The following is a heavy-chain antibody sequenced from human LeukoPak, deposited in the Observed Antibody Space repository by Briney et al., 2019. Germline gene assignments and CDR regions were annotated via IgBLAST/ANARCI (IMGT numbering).Heavy chain of an antibody. V-gene: IGHV3-7*01. CDR3: ARAMWFGELLNFGYYYYYYMDV. Sequence: GGSLRLSCAASGFTFSNYWMIWVRQAPGKGLEWVANVKQDGSEKYYVDSVKGRLTISRDNAKNSLYLQMNSLRAEDTAVYYCARAMWFGELLNFGYYYYYYMDVWGKGTTVTVSS. CDR2: VKQDGSEK. J-gene: IGHJ6*03. CDR1: GFTFSNYW. D-gene: IGHD3-10*01.